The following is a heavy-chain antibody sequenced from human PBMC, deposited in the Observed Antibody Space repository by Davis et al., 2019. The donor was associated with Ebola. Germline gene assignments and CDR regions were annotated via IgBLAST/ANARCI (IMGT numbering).Heavy chain of an antibody. J-gene: IGHJ4*02. Sequence: ASVKVSCKASGYTFTGYYLHWIRQAPGQGLEWMGRINPYSGGTNFAQKFQGRVTMTRDTSITTAYLDLSRLRSDDTAIYFCATTRNGLDFWGQGTLVTVSS. CDR1: GYTFTGYY. CDR3: ATTRNGLDF. CDR2: INPYSGGT. D-gene: IGHD2-8*01. V-gene: IGHV1-2*06.